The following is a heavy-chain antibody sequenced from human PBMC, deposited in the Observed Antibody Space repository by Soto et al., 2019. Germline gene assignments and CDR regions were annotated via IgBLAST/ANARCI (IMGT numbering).Heavy chain of an antibody. D-gene: IGHD2-2*01. V-gene: IGHV1-69*12. J-gene: IGHJ6*02. CDR3: GRHVPAAGCYYGMDV. Sequence: QVQLAQSGAEVKKPGSSVKVSCKASGGTFSSYAISWVRQAPGQGLEWMGGIIPIFGKANYAQKFQGRVTITADESTSTAYMELCSLRSEDTAVYYCGRHVPAAGCYYGMDVWGQGTTVTVSS. CDR1: GGTFSSYA. CDR2: IIPIFGKA.